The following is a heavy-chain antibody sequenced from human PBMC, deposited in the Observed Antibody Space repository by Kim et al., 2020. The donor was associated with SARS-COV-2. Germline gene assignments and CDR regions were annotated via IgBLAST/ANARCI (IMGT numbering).Heavy chain of an antibody. CDR2: IYHSGST. Sequence: SETLSLTCTVSGYSISSGYYWGWIRQPPGKGLEWIGSIYHSGSTYYNPSLKSRVTISVDTSKNQFSLKLSSVTAADTAVYYCAREISGPTGYWGQGTLVT. D-gene: IGHD5-12*01. V-gene: IGHV4-38-2*02. J-gene: IGHJ4*02. CDR1: GYSISSGYY. CDR3: AREISGPTGY.